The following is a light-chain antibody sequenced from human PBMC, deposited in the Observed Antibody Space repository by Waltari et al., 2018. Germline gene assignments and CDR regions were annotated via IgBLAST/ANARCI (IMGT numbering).Light chain of an antibody. CDR3: QQYHTTPLT. V-gene: IGKV4-1*01. CDR2: WAS. CDR1: QRRSRTSSDKNW. Sequence: DIVLTQSPDSLAVSLGEGATINCKSSQRRSRTSSDKNWLAWYQQKPGQPPKLLIYWASARASGVPVRFSGGGSETNFTLAISSLQAEDVAVYYCQQYHTTPLTFGGGTKVEIK. J-gene: IGKJ4*01.